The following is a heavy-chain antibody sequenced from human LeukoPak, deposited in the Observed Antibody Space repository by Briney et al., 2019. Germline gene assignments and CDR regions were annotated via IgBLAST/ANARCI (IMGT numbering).Heavy chain of an antibody. V-gene: IGHV4-34*01. CDR3: ARVKTTMIVATRAFDI. CDR1: GGSFSGYY. CDR2: IYHSGST. J-gene: IGHJ3*02. Sequence: SETLSLTCAVYGGSFSGYYWSWIRQPPGKGLEWIGEIYHSGSTNSNPSLKSRVTISVDTSKNQFSLKLSSVTAADTAVYYCARVKTTMIVATRAFDIWGQGTMVTV. D-gene: IGHD3-22*01.